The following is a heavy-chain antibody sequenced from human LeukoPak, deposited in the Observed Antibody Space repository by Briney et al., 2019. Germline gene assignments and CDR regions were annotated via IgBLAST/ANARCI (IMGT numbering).Heavy chain of an antibody. D-gene: IGHD1-26*01. CDR2: IRSEAYGGTT. Sequence: GGSLRLSCTASGFTFGDYAMNWVRQAPGKGLEWVGFIRSEAYGGTTEYAASVKGRFTISRDDSKSIAYLQMNSLKTEDTAVYYCTRDPLGRYYYYYMDVWGKGTTVTISS. CDR1: GFTFGDYA. J-gene: IGHJ6*03. V-gene: IGHV3-49*04. CDR3: TRDPLGRYYYYYMDV.